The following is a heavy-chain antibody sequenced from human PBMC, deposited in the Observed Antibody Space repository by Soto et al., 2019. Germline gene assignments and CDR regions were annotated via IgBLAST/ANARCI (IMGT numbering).Heavy chain of an antibody. Sequence: PETLSLTCTVSGGSISSYYWSRIRQPPGKGLEWIGYIYYSGSTNYNPSLKSRVTISVDTSKNQFSLKLSSVPAADTAVYYCARRYGVAFDIWGQGTMVTVSS. V-gene: IGHV4-59*08. J-gene: IGHJ3*02. CDR3: ARRYGVAFDI. D-gene: IGHD3-10*01. CDR2: IYYSGST. CDR1: GGSISSYY.